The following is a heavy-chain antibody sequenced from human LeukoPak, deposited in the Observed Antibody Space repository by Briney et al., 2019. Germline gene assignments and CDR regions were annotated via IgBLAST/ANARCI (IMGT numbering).Heavy chain of an antibody. CDR1: GGSISSSSYY. V-gene: IGHV4-39*01. CDR3: ARRESYCDP. CDR2: IYYSGST. D-gene: IGHD2-21*01. J-gene: IGHJ5*02. Sequence: SETLSLTCTVSGGSISSSSYYRGWIRQPPGKGLEWIGSIYYSGSTYYNPSLKSRVTISVDTSKNQFSLKLSSVTAADTAVYYCARRESYCDPWGQGTLVTVSS.